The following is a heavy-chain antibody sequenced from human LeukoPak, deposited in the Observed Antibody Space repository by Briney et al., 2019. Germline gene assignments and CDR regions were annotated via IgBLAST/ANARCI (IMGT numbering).Heavy chain of an antibody. CDR3: ARADGALDY. CDR2: IYSGGST. D-gene: IGHD3-16*01. CDR1: GFTFGTYS. V-gene: IGHV3-66*01. J-gene: IGHJ4*02. Sequence: PGGSLRLSCAASGFTFGTYSMNWVRQAPGKGLEWVSVIYSGGSTYYADSVKDRFTISRDNSNNTLYLQMNSLRAEDTAVYYCARADGALDYWGPGTLVTDSS.